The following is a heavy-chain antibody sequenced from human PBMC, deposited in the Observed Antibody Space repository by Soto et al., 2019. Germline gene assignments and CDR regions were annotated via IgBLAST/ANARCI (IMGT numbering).Heavy chain of an antibody. CDR1: GFTFSSYW. Sequence: GGSLRLSCAASGFTFSSYWMSWVRQAPGKGLEWVANIKQDGSEKYYVDSVKGRFTISRDNAKNSLYLQMNSLRAEDTAVYYCARDSSPLLKFAFDIWGQGTMVTVSS. D-gene: IGHD6-6*01. CDR2: IKQDGSEK. CDR3: ARDSSPLLKFAFDI. J-gene: IGHJ3*02. V-gene: IGHV3-7*01.